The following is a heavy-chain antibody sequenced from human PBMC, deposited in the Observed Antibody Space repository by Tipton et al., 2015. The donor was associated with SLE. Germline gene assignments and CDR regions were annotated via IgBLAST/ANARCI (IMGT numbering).Heavy chain of an antibody. CDR1: GGSISSGGYY. V-gene: IGHV4-31*03. J-gene: IGHJ5*02. CDR2: TYYSGSP. Sequence: TLSLTCNVSGGSISSGGYYWSWIRQHPGKGLEWIGYTYYSGSPYYNPSLKSRVTISLDMSKNQFSLRLSPVTAADTAVYYCPIYYHDSTGLHWFDRWGQGTLVIVSS. D-gene: IGHD3-22*01. CDR3: PIYYHDSTGLHWFDR.